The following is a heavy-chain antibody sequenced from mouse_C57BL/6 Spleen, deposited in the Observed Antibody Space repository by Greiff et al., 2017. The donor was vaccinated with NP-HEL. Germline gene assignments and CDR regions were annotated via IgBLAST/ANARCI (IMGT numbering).Heavy chain of an antibody. D-gene: IGHD2-5*01. V-gene: IGHV6-3*01. Sequence: EVKLMESGGGLVQPGGSMKLSCVASGFTFSNYWMNWVRQSPEKGLEWVAQIRLKSDNYATHYAESVKGRFTISRDDSKSSVYLQMNNLRAEDTGIYYCTAGYSNYVGTFAYWGQGTLVTVSA. CDR1: GFTFSNYW. J-gene: IGHJ3*01. CDR3: TAGYSNYVGTFAY. CDR2: IRLKSDNYAT.